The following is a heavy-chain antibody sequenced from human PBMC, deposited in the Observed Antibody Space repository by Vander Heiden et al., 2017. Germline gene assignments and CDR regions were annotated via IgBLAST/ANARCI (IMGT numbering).Heavy chain of an antibody. D-gene: IGHD1-26*01. V-gene: IGHV4-59*01. Sequence: QVQLQESTPGLVKPSETLSLTCTVSGGSISGSYWSWIRQPPGKGLEWIGYIYCSGSTNYNPALKSRVTISVDTYKNQFSLKLSSVTAADTAVYYCARGSGADWYFDLWGRGTLVTVSS. J-gene: IGHJ2*01. CDR1: GGSISGSY. CDR3: ARGSGADWYFDL. CDR2: IYCSGST.